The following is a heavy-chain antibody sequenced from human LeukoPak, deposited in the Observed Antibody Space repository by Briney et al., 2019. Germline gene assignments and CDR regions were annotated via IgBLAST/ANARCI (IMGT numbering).Heavy chain of an antibody. V-gene: IGHV3-43D*04. Sequence: GGSLRLSCAASGFTFDDYAMHWVRQAPGKGLEWVSLISWDGGSTYYADSVKGRFTISRDNSKNSLYLQMNSLRAEDTALYYCAKDMQHPWHGSGSPSDYYYYGMDVWGKGTTVTVSS. CDR2: ISWDGGST. J-gene: IGHJ6*04. CDR1: GFTFDDYA. D-gene: IGHD3-10*01. CDR3: AKDMQHPWHGSGSPSDYYYYGMDV.